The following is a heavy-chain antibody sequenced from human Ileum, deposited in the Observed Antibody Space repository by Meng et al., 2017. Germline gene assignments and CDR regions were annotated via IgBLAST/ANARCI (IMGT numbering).Heavy chain of an antibody. CDR1: GARVSSVSGA. D-gene: IGHD6-19*01. J-gene: IGHJ4*02. CDR3: ARGWYSSGFHS. V-gene: IGHV6-1*02. Sequence: QVQLQQSGAGLGQASHDLSLTRPSSGARVSSVSGAWNWIRQSPSRGLELLGSTFYMSKWNDDFAESVKSRITITTDTSKNQFSLQLNSVTPEDTAVYYCARGWYSSGFHSWGQGTLVTVSS. CDR2: TFYMSKWND.